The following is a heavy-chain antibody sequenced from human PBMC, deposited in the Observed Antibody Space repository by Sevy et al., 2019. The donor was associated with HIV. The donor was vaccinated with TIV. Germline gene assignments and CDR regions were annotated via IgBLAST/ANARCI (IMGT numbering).Heavy chain of an antibody. CDR1: GFTFSSYS. V-gene: IGHV3-48*01. Sequence: GGSLRLSCAASGFTFSSYSMNWVRQAPGKGLEWVSYISSSSSTIYYADSVKGRFTISREKAKNSLYRQMNSRRAEDTAVYYCARDSSEQWLVGYYGMDVWGQGTTVTVSS. D-gene: IGHD6-19*01. CDR2: ISSSSSTI. J-gene: IGHJ6*02. CDR3: ARDSSEQWLVGYYGMDV.